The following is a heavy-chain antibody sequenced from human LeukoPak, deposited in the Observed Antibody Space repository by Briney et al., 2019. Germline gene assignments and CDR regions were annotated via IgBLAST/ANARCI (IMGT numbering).Heavy chain of an antibody. Sequence: SETLSLTCTVSGGSISSYYCSWIRQPPGKGLEWIGYIYYSGSTNYNPSLKSRVTISVDTSKNQFSLKLSSVTAADTAVYYCAASREMATILVYWGQGTLVTVSS. D-gene: IGHD5-24*01. J-gene: IGHJ4*02. CDR2: IYYSGST. V-gene: IGHV4-59*01. CDR1: GGSISSYY. CDR3: AASREMATILVY.